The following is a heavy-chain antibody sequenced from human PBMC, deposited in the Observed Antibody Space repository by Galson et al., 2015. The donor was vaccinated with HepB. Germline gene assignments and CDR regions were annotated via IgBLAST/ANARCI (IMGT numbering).Heavy chain of an antibody. J-gene: IGHJ4*02. CDR3: AKDRSGWRQQLVLGN. Sequence: SLRLSCAASGFTFNTYAMSWVRQGPGKGLEWVSSISGSGAPTHYADSVKGRFTISRDNSKSTLYLQMNSLRAEDTATYYCAKDRSGWRQQLVLGNWGQGTLVTVSS. D-gene: IGHD6-19*01. CDR2: ISGSGAPT. CDR1: GFTFNTYA. V-gene: IGHV3-23*01.